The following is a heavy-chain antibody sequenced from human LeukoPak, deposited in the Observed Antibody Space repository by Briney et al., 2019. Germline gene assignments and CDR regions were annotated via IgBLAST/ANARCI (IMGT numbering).Heavy chain of an antibody. V-gene: IGHV1-18*01. J-gene: IGHJ4*02. CDR3: VREDGIGSGSYSFDY. CDR1: LDTLTTFV. D-gene: IGHD3-10*01. CDR2: ISGSSGDK. Sequence: VSSKPSLDTLTTFVISTGPQSPSQRLGGMGWISGSSGDKNDPQKLQGRVTMTTDTSTNTAYMELRRLTSDDTAIYYCVREDGIGSGSYSFDYWGQGTLVTVSS.